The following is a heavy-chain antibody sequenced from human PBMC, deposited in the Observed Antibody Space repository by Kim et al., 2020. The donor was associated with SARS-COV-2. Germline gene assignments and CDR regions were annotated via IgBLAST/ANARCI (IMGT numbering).Heavy chain of an antibody. V-gene: IGHV4-59*02. CDR3: ARGNGYNYS. CDR1: GGSVNGYY. CDR2: IYHSGGT. J-gene: IGHJ4*02. Sequence: SETLSLTCTVSGGSVNGYYWSWIRQPPGKALEWVGYIYHSGGTSYNPSLKSRVTMSVDTSKNQVSLKLRSVTAADTAVYYCARGNGYNYSWGQGALVTVS. D-gene: IGHD5-12*01.